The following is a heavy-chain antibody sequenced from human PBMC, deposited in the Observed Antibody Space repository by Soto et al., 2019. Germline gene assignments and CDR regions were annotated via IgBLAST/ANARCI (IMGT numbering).Heavy chain of an antibody. Sequence: VQLLQSGGAVRMPGASLKVSCKASGYTFTSYGFTWVRQAPGQGLEWRGWISIYNGNTPYAQKFQGRLTLTIDTTTSTAYMELRSLTSADTAVYFCASSPMAPVPVDYWGQGTLVTVSS. D-gene: IGHD2-2*01. CDR1: GYTFTSYG. J-gene: IGHJ4*02. CDR2: ISIYNGNT. CDR3: ASSPMAPVPVDY. V-gene: IGHV1-18*04.